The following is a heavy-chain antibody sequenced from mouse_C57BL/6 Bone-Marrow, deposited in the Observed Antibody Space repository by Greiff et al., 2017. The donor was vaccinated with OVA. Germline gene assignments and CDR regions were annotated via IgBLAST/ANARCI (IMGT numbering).Heavy chain of an antibody. CDR3: NTGGWLLRDAMDY. Sequence: EVQLVESGEGLVKPGGSLKLSCAASGFTFSSYAMSWVRQTPEKRLEWVASISSDGGSTYYPDTVKGRFSITRDNARNTLYLQLSSLKSEDAAVLYGNTGGWLLRDAMDYWGQGTSVTVSS. V-gene: IGHV5-12-1*01. CDR2: ISSDGGST. CDR1: GFTFSSYA. J-gene: IGHJ4*01. D-gene: IGHD2-3*01.